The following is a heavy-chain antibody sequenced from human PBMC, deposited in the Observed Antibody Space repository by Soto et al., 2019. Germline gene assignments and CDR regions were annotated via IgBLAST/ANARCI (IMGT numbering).Heavy chain of an antibody. Sequence: GGSLRLSCAASGLTFSSYAMSWVRQAPGKGLEWVSAISGSGGSTYYADSVKGRFTISRDNSKNTLYLQMNSLRAEDTAVYYCAKETMIVVVPGASLAYWGQGTLVTVSS. CDR3: AKETMIVVVPGASLAY. D-gene: IGHD3-22*01. J-gene: IGHJ4*02. V-gene: IGHV3-23*01. CDR1: GLTFSSYA. CDR2: ISGSGGST.